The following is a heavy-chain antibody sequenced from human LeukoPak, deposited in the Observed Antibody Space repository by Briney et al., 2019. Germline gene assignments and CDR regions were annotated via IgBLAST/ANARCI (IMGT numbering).Heavy chain of an antibody. D-gene: IGHD5-18*01. Sequence: ASVKVSCKASGYTFTYYGISWVRRAPGQGLEWVGWISAYTGNTNYAQKLQGRVTMTTDTSTSTAYMELRSLISDDTAVYYCARGGYSYGYMGYFDYWGQGTLVTVSS. J-gene: IGHJ4*02. CDR1: GYTFTYYG. CDR3: ARGGYSYGYMGYFDY. V-gene: IGHV1-18*01. CDR2: ISAYTGNT.